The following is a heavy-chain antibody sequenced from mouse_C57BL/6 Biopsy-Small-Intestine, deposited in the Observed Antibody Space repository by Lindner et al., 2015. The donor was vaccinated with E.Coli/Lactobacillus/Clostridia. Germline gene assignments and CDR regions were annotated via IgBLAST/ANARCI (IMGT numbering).Heavy chain of an antibody. J-gene: IGHJ4*01. D-gene: IGHD1-2*01. Sequence: SVKVSCKASGYSFNVYYMNWVRQAPGQGLEWMGWIHPLSGVSKYAQKFQGRVTLTRDTSVSTVYMELTGLRSDDTATYYCARDWRRREFSQDNLAFDPWGQGTLVTVSS. CDR1: GYSFNVYY. V-gene: IGHV1-84*02. CDR3: ARDWRRREFSQDNLAFDP. CDR2: IHPLSGVS.